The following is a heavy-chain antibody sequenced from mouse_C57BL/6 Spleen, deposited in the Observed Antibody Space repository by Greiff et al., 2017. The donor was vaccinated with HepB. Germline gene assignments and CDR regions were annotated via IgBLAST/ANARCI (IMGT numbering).Heavy chain of an antibody. Sequence: VHVKQSGPELVKPGASVKISCKASGYSFTGYYMNWVKQSPEKSLEWIGEINPSTGGTTYNQKFKAKATLTVDKSSSTAYMQLKSLTSEDSAVYYCARMGGRGFAYWGQVTLVTVSA. J-gene: IGHJ3*01. V-gene: IGHV1-42*01. CDR1: GYSFTGYY. D-gene: IGHD3-3*01. CDR2: INPSTGGT. CDR3: ARMGGRGFAY.